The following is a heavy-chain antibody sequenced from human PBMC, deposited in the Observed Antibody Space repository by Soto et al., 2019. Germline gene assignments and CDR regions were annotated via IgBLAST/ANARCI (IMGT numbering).Heavy chain of an antibody. Sequence: QVQLVESGGGVVQPGRSLRLSCAASGFTFSSYAMHWVRQAPGKGLEWVSVISDDGSNTYYADSVKGRFTISRDKSKNTVYRQMNSLRTEDSAVYYCARDGGAAQQPEDYWGQGTLVTVSS. V-gene: IGHV3-30-3*01. CDR3: ARDGGAAQQPEDY. J-gene: IGHJ4*02. D-gene: IGHD6-13*01. CDR1: GFTFSSYA. CDR2: ISDDGSNT.